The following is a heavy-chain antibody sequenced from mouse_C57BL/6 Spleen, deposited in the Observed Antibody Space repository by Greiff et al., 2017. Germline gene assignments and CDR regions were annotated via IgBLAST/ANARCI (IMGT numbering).Heavy chain of an antibody. J-gene: IGHJ2*01. Sequence: QVQLQQSGPGLVQPSQSLSITCTVSGFSLTSYGVHWVRQSPGKGLEWLGVIWSGGSTDYNAAFIYRLSISKDNSKSQVFFKMNSLQADDTAIYYCARNEGDCDDFDYWGQGTTLTVSS. CDR2: IWSGGST. CDR1: GFSLTSYG. CDR3: ARNEGDCDDFDY. V-gene: IGHV2-2*01.